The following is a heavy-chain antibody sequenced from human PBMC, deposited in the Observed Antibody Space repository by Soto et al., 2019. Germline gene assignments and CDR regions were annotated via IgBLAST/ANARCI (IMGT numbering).Heavy chain of an antibody. Sequence: SGEALKISCKGSGYSFTSYRIGWVRQMPGKGLEWMGIIYPGDSDTRYSPSFQGQVTISADKSISTPYLQWSSLKASDSAMYYCARCANHYYGSGNWGQGALVTVSS. V-gene: IGHV5-51*01. D-gene: IGHD3-10*01. CDR1: GYSFTSYR. CDR3: ARCANHYYGSGN. J-gene: IGHJ4*02. CDR2: IYPGDSDT.